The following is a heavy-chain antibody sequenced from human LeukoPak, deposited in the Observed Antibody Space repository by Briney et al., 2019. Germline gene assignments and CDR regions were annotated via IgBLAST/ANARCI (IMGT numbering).Heavy chain of an antibody. Sequence: SVKVSCRLSGDKFNNDVISWVRQAPGQGLEWIGEINPIYGKANYAQKYQGRVTITVDESTNTVDINLRSLGREDTAMYFCARSMGRGGAYGLWGQGTLVTVSS. CDR1: GDKFNNDV. D-gene: IGHD3-10*01. J-gene: IGHJ4*03. CDR2: INPIYGKA. V-gene: IGHV1-69*01. CDR3: ARSMGRGGAYGL.